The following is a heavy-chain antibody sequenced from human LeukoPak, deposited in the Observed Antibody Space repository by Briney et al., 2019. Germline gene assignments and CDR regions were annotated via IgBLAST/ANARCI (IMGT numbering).Heavy chain of an antibody. CDR2: IFHSGRT. Sequence: SETLSLTCTVSGGSISSSSSYWGWIRQPPGKGLEWIGHIFHSGRTSYNPSLMSRVTISVDTSKNQFSLKMNPVTAADTAVFYCAANSADYNTLGSSYKVWGQGTLVTVSS. V-gene: IGHV4-39*01. CDR3: AANSADYNTLGSSYKV. J-gene: IGHJ4*02. CDR1: GGSISSSSSY. D-gene: IGHD3-10*01.